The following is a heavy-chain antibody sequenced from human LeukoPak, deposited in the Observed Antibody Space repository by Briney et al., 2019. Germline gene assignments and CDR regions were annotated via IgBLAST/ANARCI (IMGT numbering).Heavy chain of an antibody. CDR3: ARDLGYSSSLDAFDI. D-gene: IGHD6-13*01. CDR2: INPNSGGT. V-gene: IGHV1-2*02. CDR1: GYTFTGYY. J-gene: IGHJ3*02. Sequence: GASVKVSCKASGYTFTGYYMHWVRQAPGQGLEWMGWINPNSGGTNYAQKFQGRATMTRDTSISTAYMELSRLRSDDTAVYYCARDLGYSSSLDAFDIWGQGTMVTVSS.